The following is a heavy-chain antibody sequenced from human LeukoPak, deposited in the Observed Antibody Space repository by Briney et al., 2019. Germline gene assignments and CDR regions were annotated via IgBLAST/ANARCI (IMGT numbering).Heavy chain of an antibody. D-gene: IGHD3-10*01. CDR3: AKRGGLGFGAEYYFDY. Sequence: GGSLRLSCAASGFAFSSYEMTWVRQAPGKGLEWVANIKQDGSEKYYVDSVKGRFTISRDNAKNSLYLQMNSLRAEDTAVYYCAKRGGLGFGAEYYFDYWGQGTLVTVSS. CDR1: GFAFSSYE. CDR2: IKQDGSEK. V-gene: IGHV3-7*01. J-gene: IGHJ4*02.